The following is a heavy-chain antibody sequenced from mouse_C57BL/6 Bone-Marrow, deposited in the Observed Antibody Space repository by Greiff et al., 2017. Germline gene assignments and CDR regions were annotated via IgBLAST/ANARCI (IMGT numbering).Heavy chain of an antibody. Sequence: QVQLQQPGAELVKPGASVKLSCKASGYTFTSYWMHWVKQRPGQGLEWIGMIHPNSGSTNYNEKFKSKATLTVDKSSSTAYMQLSSLTSEDSAVYYLARDCYGSYVRGWFAYWGQGTLVTVSA. CDR1: GYTFTSYW. CDR3: ARDCYGSYVRGWFAY. J-gene: IGHJ3*01. V-gene: IGHV1-64*01. D-gene: IGHD1-1*02. CDR2: IHPNSGST.